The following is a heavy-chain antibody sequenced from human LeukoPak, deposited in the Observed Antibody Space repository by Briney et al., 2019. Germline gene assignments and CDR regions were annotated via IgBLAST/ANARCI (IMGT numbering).Heavy chain of an antibody. CDR1: GGSISSSSYY. Sequence: PSETLSLTCTVSGGSISSSSYYWGWIRQPPGKGLEWIGSIYYSGSTYYNPSLKSRVTISVDTSKNQFSLKLSSVTAADTAVYYCARHSSSRYRASYYFDYWGQGTLVTVSS. CDR2: IYYSGST. D-gene: IGHD6-13*01. J-gene: IGHJ4*02. V-gene: IGHV4-39*01. CDR3: ARHSSSRYRASYYFDY.